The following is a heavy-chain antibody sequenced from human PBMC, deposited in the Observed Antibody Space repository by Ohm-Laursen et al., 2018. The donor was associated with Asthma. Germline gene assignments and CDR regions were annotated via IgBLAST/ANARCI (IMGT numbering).Heavy chain of an antibody. J-gene: IGHJ4*02. CDR2: INQDGSQK. Sequence: GSLRLSCSASGFTFNTYWMSWVRQAPGKGLEWVANINQDGSQKYYVDSVKGRFTLSRINAKNSLYLQMNSLRAEDTAVYYCARRNYYDSSGYYSDFDYWGQGTLVTVSS. CDR1: GFTFNTYW. CDR3: ARRNYYDSSGYYSDFDY. V-gene: IGHV3-7*01. D-gene: IGHD3-22*01.